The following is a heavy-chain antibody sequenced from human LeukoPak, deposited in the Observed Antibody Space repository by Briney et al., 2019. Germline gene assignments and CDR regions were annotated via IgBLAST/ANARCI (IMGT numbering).Heavy chain of an antibody. CDR3: ARDDGGTGMDF. CDR1: GFTFSSYS. CDR2: ISSSSSYI. V-gene: IGHV3-21*01. D-gene: IGHD2-15*01. Sequence: GGSLRLSCAASGFTFSSYSMNWVRQAPGKGLDWVSSISSSSSYIYYADSVKGRFTISRDNAKNSLYLQMNSLRAEDTAVYYCARDDGGTGMDFWGKGTTVTVFS. J-gene: IGHJ6*04.